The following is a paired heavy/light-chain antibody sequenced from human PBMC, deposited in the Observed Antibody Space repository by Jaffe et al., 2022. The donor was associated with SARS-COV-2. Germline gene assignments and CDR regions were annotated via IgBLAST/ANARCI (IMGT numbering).Light chain of an antibody. CDR1: QSVSSSY. J-gene: IGKJ4*01. CDR3: QQYGSSRLT. Sequence: EIVLTQSPGTLSLSPGERATLSCRASQSVSSSYLAWYQQKPGQAPRLLIYGASSRATGIPDRFSGSGSGTDFTLTISRLEPEDFAVYYCQQYGSSRLTFGGGTKVEIK. V-gene: IGKV3-20*01. CDR2: GAS.
Heavy chain of an antibody. CDR2: IYTSGST. J-gene: IGHJ6*02. CDR3: ARGGAHGWELPYYYYGMDV. D-gene: IGHD1-26*01. CDR1: GGSISSGSYY. Sequence: QVQLQESGPGLVKPSQTLSLTCTVSGGSISSGSYYWSWIRQPAGKGLEWIGRIYTSGSTNYNPSLKSRVTISVDTSKNQFSLKLSSVTAADTAVYYCARGGAHGWELPYYYYGMDVWGQGTTVTVSS. V-gene: IGHV4-61*02.